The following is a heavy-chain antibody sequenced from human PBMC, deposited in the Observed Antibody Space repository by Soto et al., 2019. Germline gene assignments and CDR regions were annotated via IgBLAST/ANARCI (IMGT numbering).Heavy chain of an antibody. V-gene: IGHV4-34*01. Sequence: SAPLSLTCAVYGGSFSGYYWRWIRQPPWKGLEWIGEINHSGSTNYNPSLKSRVTISVDTSKNQFSLKLSSVTASATAVYYCARGYPLSGFTARLYYFDYWGHGTLVTFS. CDR2: INHSGST. J-gene: IGHJ4*01. D-gene: IGHD6-6*01. CDR1: GGSFSGYY. CDR3: ARGYPLSGFTARLYYFDY.